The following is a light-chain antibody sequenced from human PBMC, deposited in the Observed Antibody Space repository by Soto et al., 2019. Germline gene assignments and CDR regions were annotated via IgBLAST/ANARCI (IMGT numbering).Light chain of an antibody. CDR1: QIVSTNY. J-gene: IGKJ2*01. V-gene: IGKV3-20*01. CDR3: QVYGDSPMYT. CDR2: GAS. Sequence: EIVLTQPPGTLSLSPGQRATLSCRASQIVSTNYLAWYQHKPGQAPRLLIYGASTRATGIPDRFSGSGSGTDFTLTISGLESEDFAVYYCQVYGDSPMYTFGQGTKVDIK.